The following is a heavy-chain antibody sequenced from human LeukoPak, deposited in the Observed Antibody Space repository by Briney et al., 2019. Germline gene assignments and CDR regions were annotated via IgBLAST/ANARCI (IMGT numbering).Heavy chain of an antibody. CDR1: GFTFSSYS. V-gene: IGHV3-48*04. J-gene: IGHJ6*02. CDR2: ISSSSSTI. Sequence: GGSLRLSCAASGFTFSSYSMNWVRQAPGKGLEWVSYISSSSSTIYYADSVKGRFTISRDNAKNSLYLQMNSLRAEDTAVYYCARDLYDSSGYYYRDYYGMDAWGQGTTVTVSS. D-gene: IGHD3-22*01. CDR3: ARDLYDSSGYYYRDYYGMDA.